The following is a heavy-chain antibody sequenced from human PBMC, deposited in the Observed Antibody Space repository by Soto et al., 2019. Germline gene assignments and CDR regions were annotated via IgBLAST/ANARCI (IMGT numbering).Heavy chain of an antibody. D-gene: IGHD1-20*01. J-gene: IGHJ3*02. V-gene: IGHV5-51*01. Sequence: GESLKISCKGSGYSFTSYWIGLVRQMPGKGLEWMGVIYPGDSDTRYSPSFQGQVTISADKSISTAYLQWSSLKASDTAMYYCARPITGIWDAFDIWGQGTIVTVSS. CDR2: IYPGDSDT. CDR3: ARPITGIWDAFDI. CDR1: GYSFTSYW.